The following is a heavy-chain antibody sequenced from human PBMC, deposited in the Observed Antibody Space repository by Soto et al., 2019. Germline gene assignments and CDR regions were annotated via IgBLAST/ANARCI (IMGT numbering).Heavy chain of an antibody. CDR3: ARGPGCSSLSCPYYFDY. J-gene: IGHJ4*02. D-gene: IGHD2-2*01. Sequence: SETLSLTCTVSGGSISSYYWSWIRQPPGKGLEWIGCIYYSGSTNYNPSLKSRVTISVDTSKNQFSLKLSSVTAADTAVYYCARGPGCSSLSCPYYFDYWSQGTLVTVSS. CDR1: GGSISSYY. CDR2: IYYSGST. V-gene: IGHV4-59*08.